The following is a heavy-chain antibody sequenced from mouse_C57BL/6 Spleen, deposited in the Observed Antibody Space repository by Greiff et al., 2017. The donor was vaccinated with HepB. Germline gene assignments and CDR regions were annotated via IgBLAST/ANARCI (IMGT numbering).Heavy chain of an antibody. D-gene: IGHD2-10*01. V-gene: IGHV2-9*01. CDR3: AKRGPTYAMDY. CDR2: IWGGGST. CDR1: GFSLTSYG. J-gene: IGHJ4*01. Sequence: QVQLKESGPGLVAPSQSLSITCTVSGFSLTSYGVEWVRQPPGKGLEWLGVIWGGGSTNYNSALMSRLSISKDNSKSQVFLKMNSLQTDDTAMYYCAKRGPTYAMDYWGQGTSVTVSS.